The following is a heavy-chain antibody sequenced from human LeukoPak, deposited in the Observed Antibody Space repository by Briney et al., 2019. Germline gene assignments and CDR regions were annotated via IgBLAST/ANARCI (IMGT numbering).Heavy chain of an antibody. CDR1: GGSISSSNW. CDR2: IYHSGST. D-gene: IGHD3-22*01. J-gene: IGHJ4*02. Sequence: SETLSLTCAVSGGSISSSNWWSWIRQPPGKGLEWIGEIYHSGSTNYNPSLKSRVTISVDKSKTQFSLKLSSVTAADTAVYYCARERFYYYDSSGYPWFDYWGQGTLVTVSS. CDR3: ARERFYYYDSSGYPWFDY. V-gene: IGHV4-4*02.